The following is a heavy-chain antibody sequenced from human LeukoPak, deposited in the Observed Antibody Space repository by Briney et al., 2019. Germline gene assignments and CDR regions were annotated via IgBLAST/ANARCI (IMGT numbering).Heavy chain of an antibody. CDR3: ASSSDYGGNPFDY. Sequence: PSETLSLTCAVYGGSFSGYYWSWIRQPPGKGLEWIGEINHSGSTNYNPSLKSRVTISVDASKDQFSLKLSSVTAADTAVYYCASSSDYGGNPFDYWGQGTLVTVSS. V-gene: IGHV4-34*01. CDR2: INHSGST. CDR1: GGSFSGYY. J-gene: IGHJ4*02. D-gene: IGHD4-23*01.